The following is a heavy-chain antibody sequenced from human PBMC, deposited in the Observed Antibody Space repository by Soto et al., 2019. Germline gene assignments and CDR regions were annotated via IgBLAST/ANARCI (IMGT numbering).Heavy chain of an antibody. CDR3: ARGLVGEPCGFDF. CDR1: GGTFSGYI. V-gene: IGHV1-69*01. CDR2: IIFTFNTA. D-gene: IGHD3-16*01. Sequence: QVQLVQSGAEVKKAGSSVKVSCKASGGTFSGYIITWVRQAPGQGLEWMGGIIFTFNTANYAEKFQGRVTITADQGTSTAYMELTSLTSEDTAVFYCARGLVGEPCGFDFGGQGTLVSVSS. J-gene: IGHJ4*02.